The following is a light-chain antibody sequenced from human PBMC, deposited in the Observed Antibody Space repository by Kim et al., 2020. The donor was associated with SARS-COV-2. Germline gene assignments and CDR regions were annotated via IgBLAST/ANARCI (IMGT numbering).Light chain of an antibody. CDR2: AAY. J-gene: IGKJ3*01. CDR3: QQRGYWPVT. Sequence: PGRAAPSSSRARRGVSSYFSWQQQNPHQPTSLLIDAAYNRATGIPARFSGRGAGKYSTPTISSLEPEDFAVYYRQQRGYWPVTFGAGTKVDIK. CDR1: RGVSSY. V-gene: IGKV3-11*01.